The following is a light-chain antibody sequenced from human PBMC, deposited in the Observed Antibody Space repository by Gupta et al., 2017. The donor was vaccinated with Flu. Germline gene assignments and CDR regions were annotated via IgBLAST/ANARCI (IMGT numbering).Light chain of an antibody. CDR2: GAD. CDR1: QSVSSNY. CDR3: QQYGALLWT. J-gene: IGKJ1*01. V-gene: IGKV3-20*01. Sequence: ETVLTQSPGPLSFPPGERATLSCRASQSVSSNYLAWCQQKPGQAPRVLIYGADIRATGIPDRFSGSGSGRDFTLSISRLEPEDFAVYFCQQYGALLWTFGQGTKVEIK.